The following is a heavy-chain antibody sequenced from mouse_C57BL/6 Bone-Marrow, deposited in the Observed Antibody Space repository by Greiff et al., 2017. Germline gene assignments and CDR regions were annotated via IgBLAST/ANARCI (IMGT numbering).Heavy chain of an antibody. V-gene: IGHV1-42*01. CDR3: ARSGTAQATSWFAY. CDR2: INPSTGGT. D-gene: IGHD3-2*02. CDR1: GYSFTGYY. J-gene: IGHJ3*01. Sequence: EVQLQQSGPELVKPGASVKISCKASGYSFTGYYMNWVKQSPEKSLEWIGEINPSTGGTTYNQKFKAKATLTVYKSSSTAYMQLKSLTSEDSAVYYCARSGTAQATSWFAYWGQGTLVTVSA.